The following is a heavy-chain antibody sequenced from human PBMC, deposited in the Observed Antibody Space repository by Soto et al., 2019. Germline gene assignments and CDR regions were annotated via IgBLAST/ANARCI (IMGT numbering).Heavy chain of an antibody. CDR2: ISYDGSNK. J-gene: IGHJ4*02. CDR3: ARSPLWSSNQFDY. CDR1: GFTFSSYA. D-gene: IGHD1-26*01. Sequence: PGGSLRLSCAASGFTFSSYAMHWVRQAPGKGLEWVAVISYDGSNKYYADSVKGRFTISRDNSKNTLYLQMNSLRAEDTAVYYCARSPLWSSNQFDYWGQGTLVTVS. V-gene: IGHV3-30-3*01.